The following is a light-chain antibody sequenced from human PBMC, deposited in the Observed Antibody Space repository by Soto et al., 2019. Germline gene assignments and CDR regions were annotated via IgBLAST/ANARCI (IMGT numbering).Light chain of an antibody. CDR1: PSNIGSNY. Sequence: QPVLTQPPSASGIPGQTVTLSCSGSPSNIGSNYVYWYQQLPGTAPKLLIYSNNQRPSGVPDRFSGSKSGTSGSLAISGLRSEDEADYYCAAWEDSVNLWLFGGGTQLTVL. V-gene: IGLV1-47*02. CDR2: SNN. CDR3: AAWEDSVNLWL. J-gene: IGLJ3*02.